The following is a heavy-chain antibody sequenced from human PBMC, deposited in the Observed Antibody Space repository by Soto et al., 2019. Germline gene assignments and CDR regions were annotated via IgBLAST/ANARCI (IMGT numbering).Heavy chain of an antibody. CDR3: ARTRGVIAPDAFDI. Sequence: ASVKVSCKASGYTFTGYYMHWVRQAPGQGLEWMGWINPNSGGTNYAQKFQGWVTMTRDTSISTAYMELSRLGSDDTAVYYCARTRGVIAPDAFDIWGQGTMVTVSS. J-gene: IGHJ3*02. D-gene: IGHD3-10*01. CDR1: GYTFTGYY. CDR2: INPNSGGT. V-gene: IGHV1-2*04.